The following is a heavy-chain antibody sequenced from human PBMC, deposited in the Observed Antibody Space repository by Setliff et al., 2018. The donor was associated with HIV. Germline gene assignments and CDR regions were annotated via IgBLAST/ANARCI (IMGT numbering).Heavy chain of an antibody. Sequence: GGSLRLSCAGSGFTVNSGAMNWVRQAPGKGLEWVSTVGCWGTCTYFADSVKGRFTISADTSKNTLYLQMTRLSAEDTAVYYCAKCGGTCWHNFFGPWGQGTLVTVSS. CDR1: GFTVNSGA. V-gene: IGHV3-23*01. D-gene: IGHD2-15*01. J-gene: IGHJ5*02. CDR2: VGCWGTCT. CDR3: AKCGGTCWHNFFGP.